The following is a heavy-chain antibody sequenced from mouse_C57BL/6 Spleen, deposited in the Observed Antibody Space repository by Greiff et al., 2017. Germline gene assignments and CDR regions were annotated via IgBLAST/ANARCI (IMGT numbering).Heavy chain of an antibody. V-gene: IGHV5-17*01. CDR2: ISSGSSTI. J-gene: IGHJ3*01. Sequence: EVKVEESGGGLVKPGASLKLSCAASGFTFSGYGMHWVRQAPEKGLEWVAYISSGSSTIYYEDKVKGRFTISRDNAKNTLFLQMTSLRSEDTAMYYGAGPHSYGSSFWFADWGQGTLVTVSA. CDR1: GFTFSGYG. CDR3: AGPHSYGSSFWFAD. D-gene: IGHD1-1*01.